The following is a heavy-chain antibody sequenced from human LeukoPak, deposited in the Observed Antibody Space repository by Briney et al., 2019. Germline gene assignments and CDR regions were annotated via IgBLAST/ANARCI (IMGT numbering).Heavy chain of an antibody. V-gene: IGHV1-24*01. CDR3: ANLDSTAAATLSYNWFDP. CDR1: GYTLTELS. D-gene: IGHD6-13*01. Sequence: ASVKVSCKVSGYTLTELSMHWVRQAPGKGLGWMGGFDPEDGETIYAQKFQGRVTMTEDTSTDTAYMELSSLRSEDTAVYYCANLDSTAAATLSYNWFDPWGQGTLVTVSS. CDR2: FDPEDGET. J-gene: IGHJ5*02.